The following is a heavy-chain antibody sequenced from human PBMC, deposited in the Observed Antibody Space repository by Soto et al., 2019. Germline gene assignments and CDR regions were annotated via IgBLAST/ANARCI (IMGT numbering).Heavy chain of an antibody. Sequence: GGSLRLSCAASGFTFSSYWMSWVRQAPGKGLEWVANIKQDGSEKYYVDSVKGRFTISRDNAKNTLYLQMNSLRADDTAVYYCASGPITVAGTRNYWGPGTLVTVSS. CDR2: IKQDGSEK. CDR3: ASGPITVAGTRNY. D-gene: IGHD6-19*01. V-gene: IGHV3-7*01. CDR1: GFTFSSYW. J-gene: IGHJ4*02.